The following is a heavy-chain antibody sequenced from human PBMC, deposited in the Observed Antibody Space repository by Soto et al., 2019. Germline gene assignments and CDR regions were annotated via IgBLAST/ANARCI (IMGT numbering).Heavy chain of an antibody. J-gene: IGHJ4*02. CDR3: ARGAFPTWGTYPLDY. CDR2: IKQDGVEK. CDR1: GFTFTTYW. V-gene: IGHV3-7*04. D-gene: IGHD3-16*02. Sequence: EVQLVESGGGLVQPGGSLRLSCAASGFTFTTYWMTCVRQAPGKGLEWVANIKQDGVEKYYVGSVKGRFTISRDNGENSMYLQFDSLRAEDAAVSYCARGAFPTWGTYPLDYWGQGTLVTVSS.